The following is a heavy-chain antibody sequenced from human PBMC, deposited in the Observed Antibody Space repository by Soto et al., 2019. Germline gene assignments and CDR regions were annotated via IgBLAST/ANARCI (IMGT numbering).Heavy chain of an antibody. V-gene: IGHV1-18*01. CDR1: GYTFTSYG. D-gene: IGHD6-13*01. Sequence: ASVKVSCKASGYTFTSYGISWVRQAPGQGLEWMGWISAYNGNTNYAQKLQGRVTMTTDTSTSTAYMELRSLRSDDTAVYYCASPDPYSSSWDWYYFDYWGQGTLVTVSS. CDR2: ISAYNGNT. J-gene: IGHJ4*02. CDR3: ASPDPYSSSWDWYYFDY.